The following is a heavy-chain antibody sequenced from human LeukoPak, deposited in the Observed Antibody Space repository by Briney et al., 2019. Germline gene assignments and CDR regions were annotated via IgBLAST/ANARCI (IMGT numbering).Heavy chain of an antibody. D-gene: IGHD3-22*01. Sequence: GGSLRLSCAASGFTFSSYAMHWVRQAPGKGLEWVAVISYDGSNKYYADSVKGRFTISRDNSKNTLYLQMNSLRAEDTAVYYCARVAYYDSGXGYXMDVWGXGTTVTVS. CDR3: ARVAYYDSGXGYXMDV. V-gene: IGHV3-30-3*01. CDR2: ISYDGSNK. CDR1: GFTFSSYA. J-gene: IGHJ6*02.